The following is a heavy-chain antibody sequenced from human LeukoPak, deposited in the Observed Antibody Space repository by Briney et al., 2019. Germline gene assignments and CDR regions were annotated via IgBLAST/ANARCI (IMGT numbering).Heavy chain of an antibody. CDR3: AKDSVSQNGIFDPFDI. CDR2: IEGDGSGT. V-gene: IGHV3-23*03. D-gene: IGHD2-15*01. Sequence: GGSLRLSCAASGFTFSNAWMSWVRQAPGKGLEWVSSIEGDGSGTYYTDSARGRFIVSRDNSKNTLFLQMNRLRAEDAAVYYCAKDSVSQNGIFDPFDIWGQGTLVTVSS. J-gene: IGHJ3*02. CDR1: GFTFSNAW.